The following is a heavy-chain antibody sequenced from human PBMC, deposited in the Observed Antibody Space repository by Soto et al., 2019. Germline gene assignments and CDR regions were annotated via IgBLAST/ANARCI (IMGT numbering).Heavy chain of an antibody. V-gene: IGHV1-8*01. CDR2: MNSNIGNT. Sequence: ASVKVSCKASGYTFTSSDINWVRQATGQGPEWMGWMNSNIGNTGHAQKFRGRVTMTRNTSISTAYMELSNLRSEDTAVYYCARVSNDYGDYCFDYWGQETLVTVSS. J-gene: IGHJ4*02. D-gene: IGHD4-17*01. CDR3: ARVSNDYGDYCFDY. CDR1: GYTFTSSD.